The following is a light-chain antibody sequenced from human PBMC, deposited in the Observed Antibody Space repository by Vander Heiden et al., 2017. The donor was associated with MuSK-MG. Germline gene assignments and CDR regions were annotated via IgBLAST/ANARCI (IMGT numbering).Light chain of an antibody. V-gene: IGLV2-8*01. CDR2: EVS. CDR1: SSDGGGYNY. Sequence: QSALTQPPSASGSPGQSVTISCTGTSSDGGGYNYVSWYQQHPAKAPILMIYEVSKRPSGVPDRFSGSKSGNTASLTVSGLQAEDEADYYCSAYAGSNNLVFGGGTKLTVL. CDR3: SAYAGSNNLV. J-gene: IGLJ2*01.